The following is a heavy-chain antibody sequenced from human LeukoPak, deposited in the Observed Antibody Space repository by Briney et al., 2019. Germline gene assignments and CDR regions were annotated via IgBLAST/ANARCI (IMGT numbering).Heavy chain of an antibody. CDR2: INSDGSST. J-gene: IGHJ5*02. CDR3: ASSSGGFNWFDP. D-gene: IGHD3-22*01. Sequence: PGGSLRLSCAASGFTFSRYWMHWVRQAPGKGLVWGSRINSDGSSTNYADSVKGRFTISRDNAKNTLYLQMNSLRVEDTAVYYCASSSGGFNWFDPWGQGTLVTVSS. V-gene: IGHV3-74*01. CDR1: GFTFSRYW.